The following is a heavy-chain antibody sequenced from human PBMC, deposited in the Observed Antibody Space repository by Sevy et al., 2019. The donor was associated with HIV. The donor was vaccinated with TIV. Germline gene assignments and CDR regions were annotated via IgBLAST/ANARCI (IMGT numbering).Heavy chain of an antibody. CDR3: ARELGRGYYYGSGSLSYMDV. Sequence: ASVKVSCKASGGTFSSYAISWVRQAPGQGLEWMGWIIPIFGTANYAQKFQGRVTITADKSTSTAYMELSSLRSEDTAVYYCARELGRGYYYGSGSLSYMDVWGKGTTVTVSS. D-gene: IGHD3-10*01. CDR2: IIPIFGTA. J-gene: IGHJ6*03. CDR1: GGTFSSYA. V-gene: IGHV1-69*06.